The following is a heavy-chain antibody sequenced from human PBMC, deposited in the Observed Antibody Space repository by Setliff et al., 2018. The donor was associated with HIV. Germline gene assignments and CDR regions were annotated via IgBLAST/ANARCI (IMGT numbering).Heavy chain of an antibody. D-gene: IGHD6-13*01. CDR1: GDSIGFSGYF. V-gene: IGHV4-31*03. J-gene: IGHJ4*02. CDR3: AREPDKIAAADS. Sequence: SETLSLTCTVSGDSIGFSGYFWSWIRQHPGKGLEWVGYIYYSGSTFYNPSLKSRAAISIDTSKNQFFLKLKSVTVADTAVYYCAREPDKIAAADSWGQGTLVTVSS. CDR2: IYYSGST.